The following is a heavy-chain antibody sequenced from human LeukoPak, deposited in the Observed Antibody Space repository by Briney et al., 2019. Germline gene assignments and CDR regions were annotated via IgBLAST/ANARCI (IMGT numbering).Heavy chain of an antibody. CDR1: GFTFSSYW. Sequence: GGSLRLSCAASGFTFSSYWMSWVRQAPGKGLEWVANIKQDGSEKYYVYSVKGRFTISRDNAKNSLYLQMNSLRAEDTAVYYCARVGYSSGWYRGDAFDIWGQGTMVTVSS. D-gene: IGHD6-19*01. CDR3: ARVGYSSGWYRGDAFDI. CDR2: IKQDGSEK. J-gene: IGHJ3*02. V-gene: IGHV3-7*01.